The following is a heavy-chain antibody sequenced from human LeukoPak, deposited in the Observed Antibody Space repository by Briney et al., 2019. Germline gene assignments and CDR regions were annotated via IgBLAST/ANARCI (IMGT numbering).Heavy chain of an antibody. CDR1: GGSISSYY. CDR2: IYTSGST. J-gene: IGHJ6*03. CDR3: ARVVGATSRIYYYYYYMDV. V-gene: IGHV4-4*07. Sequence: SETLTLTCTVSGGSISSYYWSWIRQPAWKGLEWIGRIYTSGSTNYNPSLKSRVTMSVDTSKNQFSLKLSSVTAADTAVYYCARVVGATSRIYYYYYYMDVWGKGTTVTVSS. D-gene: IGHD1-26*01.